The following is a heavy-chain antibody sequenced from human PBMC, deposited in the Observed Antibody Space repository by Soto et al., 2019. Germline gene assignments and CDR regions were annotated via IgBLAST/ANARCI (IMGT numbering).Heavy chain of an antibody. CDR2: FARGGDET. CDR1: GFTLRTNG. CDR3: AGHGGYSY. Sequence: GGSLRLSCAGTGFTLRTNGMSWVRQASGKGLEWVSSFARGGDETWYADSVKGRFIISRDYSKNTIYLQMNSLRADDTALYYCAGHGGYSYLGQGTLVTVSS. D-gene: IGHD4-17*01. V-gene: IGHV3-23*01. J-gene: IGHJ4*02.